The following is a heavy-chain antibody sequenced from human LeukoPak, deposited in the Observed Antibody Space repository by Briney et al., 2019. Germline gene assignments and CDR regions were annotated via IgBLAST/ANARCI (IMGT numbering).Heavy chain of an antibody. CDR3: AREPRADCSGGSCYIPFDY. D-gene: IGHD2-15*01. J-gene: IGHJ4*02. CDR1: GYTFTSYG. Sequence: ASVKVSSKASGYTFTSYGISWVRQAPGQGLEWMGWISAYNGNTNYAQKLQGRVTMTTDTSTNPAYMELRSLRSDDTAVYYCAREPRADCSGGSCYIPFDYWGQGTLVTVSS. V-gene: IGHV1-18*01. CDR2: ISAYNGNT.